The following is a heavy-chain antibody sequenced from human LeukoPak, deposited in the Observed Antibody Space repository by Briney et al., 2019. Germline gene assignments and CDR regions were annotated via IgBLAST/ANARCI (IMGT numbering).Heavy chain of an antibody. J-gene: IGHJ4*02. D-gene: IGHD4-17*01. CDR3: ARNATVTTSFLPY. V-gene: IGHV3-11*01. CDR1: GFTCSDYY. Sequence: GGSLRLSCAASGFTCSDYYMSWIRQAPGKGLEWVSYISSSGSTIYYADSVKGRFTISRDNAKNSLYLQMNSLRAEDTAVYYCARNATVTTSFLPYWGQGTLVTVSS. CDR2: ISSSGSTI.